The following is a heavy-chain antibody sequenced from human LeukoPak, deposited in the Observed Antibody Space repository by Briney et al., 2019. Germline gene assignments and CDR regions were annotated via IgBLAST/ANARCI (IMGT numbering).Heavy chain of an antibody. CDR2: IYRSGST. J-gene: IGHJ6*03. CDR1: NYSISNSLY. Sequence: SETLSLTCSGSNYSISNSLYWGWLRQPPGKGLEWIGSIYRSGSTFYTPSLKSRVTISLDTSKNQFSLKLSSVTAADTAVYFCARGTYGYYMDVWGKGTTVTVSS. CDR3: ARGTYGYYMDV. D-gene: IGHD4-17*01. V-gene: IGHV4-38-2*02.